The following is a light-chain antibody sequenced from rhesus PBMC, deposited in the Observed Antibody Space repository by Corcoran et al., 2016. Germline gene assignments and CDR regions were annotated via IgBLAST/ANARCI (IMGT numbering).Light chain of an antibody. V-gene: IGKV1-74*01. CDR3: QHSYGTPLT. J-gene: IGKJ4*01. CDR1: ENVNNY. CDR2: AAS. Sequence: DIQMTQSPSSLSASVGDRVTITCRASENVNNYLHWYQQKPGKAPKLLIYAASTLQSGVPSRFSGSGSGTSYTFTISTLQPEDVATYYCQHSYGTPLTFDGGTKVEIK.